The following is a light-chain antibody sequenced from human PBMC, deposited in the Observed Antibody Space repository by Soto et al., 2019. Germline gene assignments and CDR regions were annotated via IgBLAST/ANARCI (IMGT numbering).Light chain of an antibody. Sequence: EIVMTQSPVTLSVSPGERATLSCRASQSVSSNLAWYQQKPGQAPRLLIYGASTRATCVPARFSGSGSGTEFTLTISRLHSEDFAVYYCQKYNNWTPLPFGGGTKVEIK. CDR1: QSVSSN. CDR2: GAS. J-gene: IGKJ4*01. CDR3: QKYNNWTPLP. V-gene: IGKV3-15*01.